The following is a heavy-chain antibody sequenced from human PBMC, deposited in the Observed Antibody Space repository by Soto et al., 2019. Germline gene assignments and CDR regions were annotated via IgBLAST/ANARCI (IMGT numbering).Heavy chain of an antibody. CDR1: GYTLTELS. CDR3: AAGELSYCFDY. Sequence: ASVKVSCKVSGYTLTELSMHWVRQAPGKGLEWMGGFDPEDGETIYAQQFQGRVTMTEDTSTDTAYMELCILRSEDTAVYYCAAGELSYCFDYWGQGTLVTVSS. V-gene: IGHV1-24*01. J-gene: IGHJ4*02. D-gene: IGHD3-10*01. CDR2: FDPEDGET.